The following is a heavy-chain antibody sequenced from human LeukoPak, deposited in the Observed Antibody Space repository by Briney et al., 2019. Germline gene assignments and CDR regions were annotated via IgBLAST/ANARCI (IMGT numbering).Heavy chain of an antibody. CDR3: ARDGWGGDAFDI. V-gene: IGHV3-7*04. D-gene: IGHD3-10*01. Sequence: GGSLRLFCAASGFTFSSYAMSWVRQAPGKGLEGVANIKQDGSEKYYVDSVKGRFTISRDNAKNSLYLQMNSLRAEDTAVYYCARDGWGGDAFDIWGQGTMVTVSS. J-gene: IGHJ3*02. CDR1: GFTFSSYA. CDR2: IKQDGSEK.